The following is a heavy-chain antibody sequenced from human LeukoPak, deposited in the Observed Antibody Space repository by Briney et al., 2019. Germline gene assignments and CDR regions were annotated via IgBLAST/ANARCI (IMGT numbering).Heavy chain of an antibody. V-gene: IGHV4-59*08. J-gene: IGHJ4*02. D-gene: IGHD3-3*01. CDR3: ARSGTIFGVVVNY. Sequence: PSETLSLTCTVSGGSISSYYWSWIRQPPGKGLEWIGSIYHSGSTYYNPSLKSRVTISVDTSKNQLSLKLSSVTAADTAVYYCARSGTIFGVVVNYWGQGTLVTVSS. CDR2: IYHSGST. CDR1: GGSISSYY.